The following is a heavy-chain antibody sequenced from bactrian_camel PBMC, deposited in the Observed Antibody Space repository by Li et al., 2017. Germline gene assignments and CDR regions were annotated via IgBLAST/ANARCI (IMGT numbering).Heavy chain of an antibody. CDR1: GYTYSSRC. CDR2: FYSGGGSP. D-gene: IGHD6*01. J-gene: IGHJ4*01. CDR3: AAGSNCIAPEWCFKGHLGSDEGYEYIY. V-gene: IGHV3S1*01. Sequence: QVQLVESGGGSVQAGGSLRLSCTVSGYTYSSRCWGWFRQAPGKEREGVASFYSGGGSPYYADSAKGRLTISHSRDNAKYMVYLQMDSLKPEDTAMYYCAAGSNCIAPEWCFKGHLGSDEGYEYIYWGKGTQVTVS.